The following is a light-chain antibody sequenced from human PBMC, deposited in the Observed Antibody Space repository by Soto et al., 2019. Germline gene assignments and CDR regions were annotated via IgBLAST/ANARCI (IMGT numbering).Light chain of an antibody. J-gene: IGKJ1*01. V-gene: IGKV1-39*01. CDR3: QQNYNTVWT. CDR2: AAS. CDR1: QGIRND. Sequence: QMTQSPSSLSASLGDRVTITCRESQGIRNDLGWYQQKPGKAPKCLMYAASSLQSGVPSRFSVSGSGTDFTLTISSLQHEDFATYYCQQNYNTVWTFGQGTKVDIK.